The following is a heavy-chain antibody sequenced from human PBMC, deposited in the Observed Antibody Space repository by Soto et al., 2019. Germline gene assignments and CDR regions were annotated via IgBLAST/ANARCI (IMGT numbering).Heavy chain of an antibody. D-gene: IGHD3-3*01. CDR3: ARTYYDFWSGNNWFDP. Sequence: LSLTCTVSGGSISSSSYYWGWIRQPPGKGLEWIGSIYYSGSTYYNPSLKSRVTISVDTSKNQFSLKLSSVTAADTAVYYCARTYYDFWSGNNWFDPWGQGTLVTVSS. J-gene: IGHJ5*02. CDR1: GGSISSSSYY. CDR2: IYYSGST. V-gene: IGHV4-39*01.